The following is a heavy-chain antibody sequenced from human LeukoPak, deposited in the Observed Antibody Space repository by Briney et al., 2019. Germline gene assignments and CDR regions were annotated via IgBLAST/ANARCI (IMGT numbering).Heavy chain of an antibody. CDR1: GFTFSSYW. CDR3: AREVTTGTLYGDYNWFDP. Sequence: PGGSLRLSCAASGFTFSSYWMQWVRQAPGKGLVWVSRINSDGSSTSYADSVKGRFTISRDNAKNTLYLQMNSLRAEDTAVYYCAREVTTGTLYGDYNWFDPWGQGTLVTVSS. V-gene: IGHV3-74*01. CDR2: INSDGSST. D-gene: IGHD4-17*01. J-gene: IGHJ5*02.